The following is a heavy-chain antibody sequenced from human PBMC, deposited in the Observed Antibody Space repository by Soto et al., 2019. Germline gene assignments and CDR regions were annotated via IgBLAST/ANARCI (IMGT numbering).Heavy chain of an antibody. J-gene: IGHJ4*02. CDR1: GGSISSGGYS. D-gene: IGHD4-17*01. Sequence: TLSLTCAVSGGSISSGGYSWSWIRQPPGKGLEWIGYIYHSGSTYYNPSLKSRVTISVDRSKNQFSLKLSSVTAADTAVYYCARDGEYGDFDYWGQGTLVTVSS. CDR2: IYHSGST. V-gene: IGHV4-30-2*01. CDR3: ARDGEYGDFDY.